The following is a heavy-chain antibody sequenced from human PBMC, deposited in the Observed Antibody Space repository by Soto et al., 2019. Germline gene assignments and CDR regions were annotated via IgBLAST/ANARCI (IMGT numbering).Heavy chain of an antibody. D-gene: IGHD2-2*01. CDR3: AKTIVVVPAATHFEY. CDR2: INVGNGNT. V-gene: IGHV1-3*01. CDR1: GYPFTSYA. Sequence: ASVKVSCKGSGYPFTSYAIHWVRQAPGQSLEWMGWINVGNGNTEYSHKLQDRVTMTRDTSARTVYMELNSLIAEDTAVYYCAKTIVVVPAATHFEYWGQGTLVTVSS. J-gene: IGHJ4*02.